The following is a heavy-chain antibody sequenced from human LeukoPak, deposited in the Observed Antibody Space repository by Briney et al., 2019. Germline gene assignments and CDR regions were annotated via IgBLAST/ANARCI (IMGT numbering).Heavy chain of an antibody. Sequence: PSETLSLTCTVSGGSISSYYWSWIRQPPGKELEWIGYIYYSGSTNYNPSLKSRVTISVDTSKNQFSLKLSCVNAADTAVNSCARVGSSSRYFDYWGQGTLVTVSS. V-gene: IGHV4-59*01. CDR2: IYYSGST. CDR3: ARVGSSSRYFDY. J-gene: IGHJ4*02. CDR1: GGSISSYY. D-gene: IGHD6-13*01.